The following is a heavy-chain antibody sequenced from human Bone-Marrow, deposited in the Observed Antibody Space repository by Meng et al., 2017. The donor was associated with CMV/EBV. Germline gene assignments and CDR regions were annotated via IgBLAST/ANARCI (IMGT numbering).Heavy chain of an antibody. D-gene: IGHD4-23*01. CDR2: IRSKANSYAT. Sequence: GESLKISCAASGFTFSGSAMHWVRQASGKGLEWVGRIRSKANSYATAYAASVKGRFTISRDDSKNTAYLQMNSLKTEDTAVYYCARGASDYGGNAWVYYYGMDVWGQGTTVTVSS. V-gene: IGHV3-73*01. CDR1: GFTFSGSA. J-gene: IGHJ6*02. CDR3: ARGASDYGGNAWVYYYGMDV.